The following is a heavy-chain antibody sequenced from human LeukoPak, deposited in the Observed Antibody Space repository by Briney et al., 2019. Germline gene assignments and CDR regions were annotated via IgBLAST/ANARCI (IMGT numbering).Heavy chain of an antibody. CDR2: INAGGSTT. D-gene: IGHD5-24*01. CDR3: SRDLRGRVDY. CDR1: GFTFSSYW. Sequence: GGSLRLSCAASGFTFSSYWMHWVRQAPGKGLVWVSRINAGGSTTDYADSVKGRFTISRDNAKNTLYLQMNSLRAEDTAVYYCSRDLRGRVDYWGQGILVIVSS. V-gene: IGHV3-74*01. J-gene: IGHJ4*02.